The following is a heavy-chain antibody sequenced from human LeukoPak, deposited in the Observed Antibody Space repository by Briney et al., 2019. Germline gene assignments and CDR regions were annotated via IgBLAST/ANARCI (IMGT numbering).Heavy chain of an antibody. CDR1: GFTFSSYG. CDR3: AKDGFGITIFGFFDY. J-gene: IGHJ4*02. D-gene: IGHD3-3*01. CDR2: ISGSGGST. Sequence: GGSLRLSCAASGFTFSSYGMSWVRQAPGKGLGWVSAISGSGGSTYYADSVKGRFTISRDNSKNTLYLQMNSLRAEDTAVYYCAKDGFGITIFGFFDYWGRGTLVTVSS. V-gene: IGHV3-23*01.